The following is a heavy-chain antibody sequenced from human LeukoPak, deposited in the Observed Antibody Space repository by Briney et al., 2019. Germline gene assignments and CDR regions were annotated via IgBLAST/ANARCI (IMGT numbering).Heavy chain of an antibody. CDR2: IYDSGNT. D-gene: IGHD2/OR15-2a*01. CDR3: ARHDCDSSRCSVNWFDP. CDR1: GVSMSSSPYY. J-gene: IGHJ5*02. V-gene: IGHV4-39*01. Sequence: NPSETLTLTCTVSGVSMSSSPYYWGWIRQPPGKGLEWIGTIYDSGNTNYNPSLRSRHTISVDTSRNQFSLKLSSVTAADTAVYYCARHDCDSSRCSVNWFDPWGQGTLLTVSS.